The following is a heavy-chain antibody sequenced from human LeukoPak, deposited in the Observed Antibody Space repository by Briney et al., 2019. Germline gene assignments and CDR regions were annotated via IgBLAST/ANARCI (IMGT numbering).Heavy chain of an antibody. Sequence: EASVMVSCKTSGYTFTKYDTNEVRQATGQGFDWMGWMSPNSGNTGYAQKFQGRVAMTMDTSIRTAYMELSSLRSEDTAVYYCARTPPNWGADYWGQGTLVTVSS. V-gene: IGHV1-8*01. J-gene: IGHJ4*02. CDR1: GYTFTKYD. CDR3: ARTPPNWGADY. D-gene: IGHD7-27*01. CDR2: MSPNSGNT.